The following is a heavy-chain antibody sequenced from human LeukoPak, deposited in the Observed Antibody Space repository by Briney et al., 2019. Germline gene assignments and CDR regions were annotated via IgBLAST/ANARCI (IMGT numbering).Heavy chain of an antibody. CDR2: IYTSGST. J-gene: IGHJ3*02. Sequence: PSETLSLTCTVSRGSISSGSYYWSWIRQPAGKGLEWIGRIYTSGSTNYNPSLKSRVTISVDTSKNQFSLKLSSVTAADTAVYYCSRSVRGAFDIWGQGTMVTVSS. CDR3: SRSVRGAFDI. CDR1: RGSISSGSYY. V-gene: IGHV4-61*02.